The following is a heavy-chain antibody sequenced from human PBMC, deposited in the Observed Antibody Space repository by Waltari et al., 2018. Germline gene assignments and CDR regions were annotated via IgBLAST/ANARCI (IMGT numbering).Heavy chain of an antibody. CDR3: ARHYSDSSGYYYVRFDY. CDR1: GGSFGGYY. D-gene: IGHD3-22*01. J-gene: IGHJ4*02. V-gene: IGHV4-34*01. CDR2: INHSGST. Sequence: QVQLQQWGAGLLKPSETLSLTCAVYGGSFGGYYWSWIRQPPGKGLEWIGEINHSGSTNYNPSLKSRVTISVDTSKNQFSLKLSSVTAADTAVYYCARHYSDSSGYYYVRFDYWGQGTLVTVSS.